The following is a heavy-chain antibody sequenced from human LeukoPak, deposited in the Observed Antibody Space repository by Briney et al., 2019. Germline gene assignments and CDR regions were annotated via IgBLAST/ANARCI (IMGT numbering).Heavy chain of an antibody. CDR1: GFTFDDYG. CDR3: ARYVDWFDP. CDR2: INWNGDIT. J-gene: IGHJ5*02. D-gene: IGHD3-16*01. V-gene: IGHV3-20*01. Sequence: GGFLRLSCAASGFTFDDYGMSWVRQAPGKGLEWVSGINWNGDITGYEGSVKGRFTISRDNAKNSLYLQMNSLRAEDTALYHCARYVDWFDPWGQGTLVTVSS.